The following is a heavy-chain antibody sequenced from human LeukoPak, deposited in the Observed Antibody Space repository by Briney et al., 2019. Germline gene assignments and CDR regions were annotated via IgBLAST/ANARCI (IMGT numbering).Heavy chain of an antibody. J-gene: IGHJ6*02. V-gene: IGHV4-59*01. Sequence: SETLSLTCSVSGGSISSYYWSWIRQPPGKGLEWIGYFYYSGSPNYNPSIKSRVTISVDTSKNQFSVKLSSVTAADTAVYYCARGVSMVRPYYYYAMDVWGQGTTVTVSS. CDR3: ARGVSMVRPYYYYAMDV. CDR2: FYYSGSP. D-gene: IGHD3-10*01. CDR1: GGSISSYY.